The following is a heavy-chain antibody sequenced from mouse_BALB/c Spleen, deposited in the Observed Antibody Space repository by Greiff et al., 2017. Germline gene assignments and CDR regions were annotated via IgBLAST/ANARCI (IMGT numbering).Heavy chain of an antibody. J-gene: IGHJ4*01. D-gene: IGHD2-4*01. CDR2: INPGSGGT. CDR1: GYAFTNYL. V-gene: IGHV1-54*03. Sequence: VQLVESGAELVRPGTSVKVSCKASGYAFTNYLIEWVKQRPGQGLEWIGVINPGSGGTNYNEKFKGKATLTADKSSSTAYMQLSSLTSDDSAVYFCARDRDYDYYAMDYWGQGTSVTVSS. CDR3: ARDRDYDYYAMDY.